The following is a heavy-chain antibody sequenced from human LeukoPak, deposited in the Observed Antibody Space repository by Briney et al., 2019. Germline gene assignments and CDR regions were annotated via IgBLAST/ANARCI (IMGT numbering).Heavy chain of an antibody. CDR2: ISSSSSYI. CDR1: GFTFSSYS. Sequence: GGSLRLSCAASGFTFSSYSMNWVRQAPGKGLEWVSSISSSSSYIYYADSVKGRFTISRDNAKNSLYLQMNSLRAEDTAVYYCASNSIVGATGFDYWGQGTLLTVSS. J-gene: IGHJ4*02. D-gene: IGHD1-26*01. V-gene: IGHV3-21*01. CDR3: ASNSIVGATGFDY.